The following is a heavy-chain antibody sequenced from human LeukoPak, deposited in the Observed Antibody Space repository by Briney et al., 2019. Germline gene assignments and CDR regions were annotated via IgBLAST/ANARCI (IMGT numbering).Heavy chain of an antibody. CDR1: GYTFTSYG. Sequence: GASVKVSCKASGYTFTSYGISWVRQAPGQGLEWMGWLCAYNGNTNYAQKLQGRVTMTTDTSTSTAYMELRSLRSDDTAVYYCASADYDSSGYYFSLDYWGQGTLVTVSS. J-gene: IGHJ4*02. D-gene: IGHD3-22*01. V-gene: IGHV1-18*01. CDR3: ASADYDSSGYYFSLDY. CDR2: LCAYNGNT.